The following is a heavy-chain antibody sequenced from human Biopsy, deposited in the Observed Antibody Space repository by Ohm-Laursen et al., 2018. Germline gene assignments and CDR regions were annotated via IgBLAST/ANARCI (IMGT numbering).Heavy chain of an antibody. Sequence: SQTLSLTWTVTDKSINKYYWSWLRQPAGKGLEYIGRILFSGDTNPDYNPSLKSRVTISVDTSKNQFSLKVRSVTAADTAVYYCVRGVDYYDPYHYYALDVWGQGTTVTVSS. D-gene: IGHD3-22*01. CDR2: ILFSGDT. CDR3: VRGVDYYDPYHYYALDV. V-gene: IGHV4-4*07. CDR1: DKSINKYY. J-gene: IGHJ6*02.